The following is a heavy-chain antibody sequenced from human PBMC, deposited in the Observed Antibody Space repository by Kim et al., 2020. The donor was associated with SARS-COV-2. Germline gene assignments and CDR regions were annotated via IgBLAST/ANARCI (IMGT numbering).Heavy chain of an antibody. D-gene: IGHD3-10*01. Sequence: STPDLKSRVPIPVDTSKNQFSLTLSSVPAADTAVYYCARAGKGGYYGFDYWGQGTLVTVSS. J-gene: IGHJ4*02. V-gene: IGHV4-59*01. CDR3: ARAGKGGYYGFDY.